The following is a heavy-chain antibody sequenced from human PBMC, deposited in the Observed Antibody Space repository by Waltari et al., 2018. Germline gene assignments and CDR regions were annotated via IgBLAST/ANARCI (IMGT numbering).Heavy chain of an antibody. D-gene: IGHD3-9*01. J-gene: IGHJ4*02. CDR3: AHSRLRYFDWLLEPYYFDY. CDR2: IYWNEDK. Sequence: QITLKESGPTLVKPTQTLTLPCPFSGFSLSTRGVGVDWIRQPPGKPLEWLALIYWNEDKRYSPSLKSRLTITKDTSKNQVVLTMTNMDPVDTATYYCAHSRLRYFDWLLEPYYFDYWGQGTLVTVSS. CDR1: GFSLSTRGVG. V-gene: IGHV2-5*01.